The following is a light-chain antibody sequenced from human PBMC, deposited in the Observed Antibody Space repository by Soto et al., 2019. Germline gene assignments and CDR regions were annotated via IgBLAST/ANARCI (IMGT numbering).Light chain of an antibody. J-gene: IGLJ1*01. CDR2: EVT. V-gene: IGLV2-8*01. CDR1: SSDVGGYNY. CDR3: SSYTSSSTLYV. Sequence: QSVLNQPPSASGSPGQSVTISCTGTSSDVGGYNYVSWYQQHPGKAPKLMIYEVTKRPSGVPDRFSGSKSGNTASLTVSGLQAEDEADYYCSSYTSSSTLYVFGTGTKLTVL.